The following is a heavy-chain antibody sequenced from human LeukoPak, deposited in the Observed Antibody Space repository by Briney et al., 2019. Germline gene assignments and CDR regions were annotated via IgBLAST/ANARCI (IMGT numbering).Heavy chain of an antibody. CDR2: IYYSGST. D-gene: IGHD6-19*01. J-gene: IGHJ4*02. CDR1: GGSVSRGSYC. V-gene: IGHV4-61*01. CDR3: ARGPCYRRGWSIDY. Sequence: SETLSLTCTVSGGSVSRGSYCWSWVRQPPGKGRELIGYIYYSGSTNYNPSLKSRVTISVDTSKNQFSLKLSSVTPPHTTMYYCARGPCYRRGWSIDYGSQGTLVTVPA.